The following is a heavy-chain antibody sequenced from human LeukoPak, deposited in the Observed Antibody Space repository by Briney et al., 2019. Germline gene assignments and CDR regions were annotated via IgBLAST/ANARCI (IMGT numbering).Heavy chain of an antibody. D-gene: IGHD6-19*01. Sequence: GASVKVSCKASGGTFSSYAISWVRRAPGQGLEWMGGIIPIFGTANYAQKFRGRVTITADKSTSTAYMELSSLRSEDTAVYYCAREAVAAAQVFDPWGQGTLVTVSS. CDR3: AREAVAAAQVFDP. CDR1: GGTFSSYA. J-gene: IGHJ5*02. V-gene: IGHV1-69*06. CDR2: IIPIFGTA.